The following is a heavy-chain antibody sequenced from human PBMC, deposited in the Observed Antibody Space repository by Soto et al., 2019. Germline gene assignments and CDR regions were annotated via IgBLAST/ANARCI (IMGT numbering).Heavy chain of an antibody. CDR2: IYYSGST. V-gene: IGHV4-39*01. CDR3: ARLGGTTMIVVFGAFDI. CDR1: GGSISSSSYY. J-gene: IGHJ3*02. Sequence: QLQLQESGPGLVKPSETLSLTCTVSGGSISSSSYYWGWIRQPPGKGLEWIGSIYYSGSTYYNPSLQSRVTISVDTSKNQFSLKLSSVTAADTAVYYCARLGGTTMIVVFGAFDIWGQGTMVTVSS. D-gene: IGHD3-22*01.